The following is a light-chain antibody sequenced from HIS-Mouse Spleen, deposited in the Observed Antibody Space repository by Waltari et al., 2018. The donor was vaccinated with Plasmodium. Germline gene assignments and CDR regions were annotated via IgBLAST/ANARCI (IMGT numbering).Light chain of an antibody. Sequence: ELVLTQSPATLSLSPGSRATLSCRASQSVSSSYLAWYQQKPGQAPRLLIYGASSRATGIPDRFSGSGSGTDFTLTISRLEPEDFAVYYCQQYGSSPPYTFGQGTKLEIK. V-gene: IGKV3-20*01. CDR1: QSVSSSY. J-gene: IGKJ2*01. CDR3: QQYGSSPPYT. CDR2: GAS.